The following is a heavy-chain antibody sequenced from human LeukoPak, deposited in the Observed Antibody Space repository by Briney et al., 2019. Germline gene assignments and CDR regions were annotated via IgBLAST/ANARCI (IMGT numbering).Heavy chain of an antibody. D-gene: IGHD3-16*01. V-gene: IGHV4-59*01. J-gene: IGHJ4*02. CDR2: IYYSGST. Sequence: PSETLSLTCTVSGGSINSYYWSWIRQPPGRGLEWIGDIYYSGSTIYNPSPKSRVTISVDTSKNQFSLNLRSVTAADTAVYYCARIDYATFDHWGPGTLVTVSS. CDR3: ARIDYATFDH. CDR1: GGSINSYY.